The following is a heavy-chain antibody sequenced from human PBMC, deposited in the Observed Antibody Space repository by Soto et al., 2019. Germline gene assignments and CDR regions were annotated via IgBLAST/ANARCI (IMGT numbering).Heavy chain of an antibody. CDR2: INNKSGGK. J-gene: IGHJ6*02. Sequence: ASVKVSCKASGYTFTGYYMHWVRQAPGQGLXWMGWINNKSGGKNYAKKFKGWVTMNRDKSISTAYMELSRLRSEETAVYYCARDSEYIVVVPAEGYYGMDVWGQGTTVTVSS. CDR3: ARDSEYIVVVPAEGYYGMDV. CDR1: GYTFTGYY. D-gene: IGHD2-2*01. V-gene: IGHV1-2*04.